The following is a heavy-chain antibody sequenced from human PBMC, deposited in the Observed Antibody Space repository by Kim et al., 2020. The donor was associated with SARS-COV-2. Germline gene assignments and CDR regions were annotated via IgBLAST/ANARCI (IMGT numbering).Heavy chain of an antibody. V-gene: IGHV4-59*13. CDR2: IYYSGST. D-gene: IGHD4-4*01. J-gene: IGHJ5*02. CDR1: GGSISDYY. CDR3: ARSVGKTVNSNFDP. Sequence: SETLSLTCSISGGSISDYYWSWIRQPPGKGLEWIGYIYYSGSTNYNPSLKSRVTISVDTSKKQFSLNLRSVTAADTAVYYCARSVGKTVNSNFDPWGQGTLVTVSS.